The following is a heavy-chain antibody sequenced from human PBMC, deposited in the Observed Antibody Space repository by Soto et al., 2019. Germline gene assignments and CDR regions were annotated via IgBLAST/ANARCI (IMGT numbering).Heavy chain of an antibody. Sequence: ASVKVSCKASGYTFTSYDINWVRQATGQGLEWMGWMNPNSGNTGYAQKFQGRVTMTRNTSISTAYMELSSLRSEDTAVYYCARPHCSGGSCYSGWFDPWGQGTLVTVSS. J-gene: IGHJ5*02. V-gene: IGHV1-8*01. CDR3: ARPHCSGGSCYSGWFDP. D-gene: IGHD2-15*01. CDR1: GYTFTSYD. CDR2: MNPNSGNT.